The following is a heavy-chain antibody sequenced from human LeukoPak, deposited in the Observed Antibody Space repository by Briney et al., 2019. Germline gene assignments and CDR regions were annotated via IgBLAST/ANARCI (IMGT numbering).Heavy chain of an antibody. CDR2: INPDGSQK. CDR1: GFTFYSDW. D-gene: IGHD2-2*01. V-gene: IGHV3-7*03. J-gene: IGHJ4*02. Sequence: PGGSLRLSCAASGFTFYSDWMTWVRQAPGKGLEWVANINPDGSQKYYVDSVKGRFTISRDNAKNSLSLQMNSLRAEDTAPYYCARHDCTSANCPLDYWGQGTLVAVSS. CDR3: ARHDCTSANCPLDY.